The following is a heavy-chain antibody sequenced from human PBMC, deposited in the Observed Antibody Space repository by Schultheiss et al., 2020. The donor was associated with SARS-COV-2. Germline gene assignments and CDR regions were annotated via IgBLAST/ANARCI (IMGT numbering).Heavy chain of an antibody. V-gene: IGHV4-4*07. Sequence: SETLSLTCTVSRGSISGDNWGWIRQPAGKGLEWIGRIYTTGSTNYNPSLKSRVTISVDTSKNQFSLKLSSVTAADTAVYYCARQGVVTSPFDYWGQGTLVTVSS. CDR2: IYTTGST. CDR3: ARQGVVTSPFDY. D-gene: IGHD3-3*01. CDR1: RGSISGDN. J-gene: IGHJ4*02.